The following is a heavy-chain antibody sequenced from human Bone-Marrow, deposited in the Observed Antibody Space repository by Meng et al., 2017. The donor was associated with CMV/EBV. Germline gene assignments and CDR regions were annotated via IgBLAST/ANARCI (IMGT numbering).Heavy chain of an antibody. CDR1: GFTFSSYA. D-gene: IGHD3-16*01. Sequence: GGSLRLSCAASGFTFSSYAMSWVRQAPGKGLEWVSAIGTAGDTYYPGSVKGRFTISRENAKNSLYLQMNSLRAGDTAVYYCARARGGYFDYWGQGMLVTVYS. CDR2: IGTAGDT. CDR3: ARARGGYFDY. V-gene: IGHV3-13*01. J-gene: IGHJ4*02.